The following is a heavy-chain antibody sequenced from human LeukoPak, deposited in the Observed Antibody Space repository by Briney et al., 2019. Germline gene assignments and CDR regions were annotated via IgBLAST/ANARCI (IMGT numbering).Heavy chain of an antibody. D-gene: IGHD3-16*01. J-gene: IGHJ4*02. Sequence: ASVKVSCKASGYTFTSYYMHWVRQAPGQGLEWMGWINPNSGGTNYAQKFQGRVTMTRDTSISTAYMELSRLRSDDTAVYYCARDARSYDYVWGSYDYWGQGTLVTVSS. CDR3: ARDARSYDYVWGSYDY. V-gene: IGHV1-2*02. CDR1: GYTFTSYY. CDR2: INPNSGGT.